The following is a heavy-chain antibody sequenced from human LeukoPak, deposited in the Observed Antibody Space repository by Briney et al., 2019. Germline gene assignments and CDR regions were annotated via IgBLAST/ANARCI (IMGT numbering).Heavy chain of an antibody. Sequence: SETLSLTCTVSGDSISSYYWSWIRQPAEKGLEWIGRIYSSGSTNYNPSLKSRVTMSVDTSKNQFSLKLSSLTAADTAVYYCARLAYGDYYFDHWGQGTLVTVSS. D-gene: IGHD4-17*01. CDR1: GDSISSYY. V-gene: IGHV4-4*07. CDR3: ARLAYGDYYFDH. CDR2: IYSSGST. J-gene: IGHJ4*02.